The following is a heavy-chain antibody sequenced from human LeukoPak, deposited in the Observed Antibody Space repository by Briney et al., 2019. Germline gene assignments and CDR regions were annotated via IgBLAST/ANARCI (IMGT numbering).Heavy chain of an antibody. CDR2: INPNSGGT. CDR1: GYTFTGYY. V-gene: IGHV1-2*06. D-gene: IGHD3-3*01. CDR3: ARGLGGLAYYDFWSGHFDY. Sequence: ASVKVSCKASGYTFTGYYMHWVRQAPGQGLEWMGRINPNSGGTNYAQKFQGRVTMTRDTSTSTVYMELSSLRSEDTAVYYCARGLGGLAYYDFWSGHFDYWGQGTLVTVSS. J-gene: IGHJ4*02.